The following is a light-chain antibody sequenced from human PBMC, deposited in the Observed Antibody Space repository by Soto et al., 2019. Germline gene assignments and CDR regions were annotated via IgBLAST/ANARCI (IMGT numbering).Light chain of an antibody. J-gene: IGLJ2*01. Sequence: QSALTQPASVSGSPGQSITISCTGTNSDVGGYNYVSWYQHHPGKAPKLMIFDVTTRPSGVSNRFSGSKSGNTASLTISGLQAEDAAAYYCSAYTRTSTLLFGGGTKLTVI. V-gene: IGLV2-14*01. CDR2: DVT. CDR3: SAYTRTSTLL. CDR1: NSDVGGYNY.